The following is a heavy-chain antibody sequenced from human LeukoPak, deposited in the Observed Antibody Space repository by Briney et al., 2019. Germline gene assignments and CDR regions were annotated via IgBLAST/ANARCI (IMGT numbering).Heavy chain of an antibody. CDR1: AYTFSDYN. D-gene: IGHD2-2*01. CDR2: INPNSGRT. CDR3: ARGSCISTSCPLFARGFDP. Sequence: ASVKLSCTASAYTFSDYNMHWMRQAPGQGLEWMCWINPNSGRTNYAQKGQGRVNMTRDTSISTAYMELSRLTSDDTAVYYCARGSCISTSCPLFARGFDPWGQGTLVTVSS. V-gene: IGHV1-2*02. J-gene: IGHJ5*02.